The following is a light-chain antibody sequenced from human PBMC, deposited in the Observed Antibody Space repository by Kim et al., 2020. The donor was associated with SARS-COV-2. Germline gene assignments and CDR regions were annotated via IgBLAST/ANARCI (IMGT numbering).Light chain of an antibody. J-gene: IGLJ2*01. CDR1: VLAKKY. CDR2: KDS. V-gene: IGLV3-27*01. CDR3: YSAADNKRV. Sequence: SYELTQPSSVSVSPGQTARITCSGDVLAKKYARWFQQKPGQAHVLVIYKDSERPSGIPERFSGSSSGTTVTLTISGAQVEDEADYYCYSAADNKRVFGGGTQLTVL.